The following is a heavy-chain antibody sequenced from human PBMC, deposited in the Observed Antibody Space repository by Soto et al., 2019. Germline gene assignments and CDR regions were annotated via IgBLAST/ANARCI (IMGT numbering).Heavy chain of an antibody. CDR3: ARQIYDSDTGPNFQYYFDS. CDR1: GYSFAGYW. CDR2: IDPSDSQT. V-gene: IGHV5-10-1*01. D-gene: IGHD3-22*01. Sequence: GESVKISFKGSGYSFAGYWITWVRQKPGKGLEWMGRIDPSDSQTYYSPSFRGHVTISVTKSITTVFLQWSSLRASDTAMYYCARQIYDSDTGPNFQYYFDSWGQGTPVTVSS. J-gene: IGHJ4*02.